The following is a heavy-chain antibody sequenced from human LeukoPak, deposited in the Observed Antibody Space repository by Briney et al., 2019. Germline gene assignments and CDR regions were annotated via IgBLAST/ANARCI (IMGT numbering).Heavy chain of an antibody. CDR2: ISGSGGGT. CDR1: GFTFSSYA. Sequence: TGGSLRLSCAASGFTFSSYAMSWVRQAPGKGLEWVSAISGSGGGTYYAGSVKGRFTISRDNSKNTLYLQMHSLRAEDTAVYYCAKDTKRYCSGAICSNWFDPWGQGTPVTVSS. J-gene: IGHJ5*02. CDR3: AKDTKRYCSGAICSNWFDP. V-gene: IGHV3-23*01. D-gene: IGHD2-15*01.